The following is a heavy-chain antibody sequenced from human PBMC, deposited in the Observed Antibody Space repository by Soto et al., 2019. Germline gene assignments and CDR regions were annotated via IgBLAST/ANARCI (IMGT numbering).Heavy chain of an antibody. D-gene: IGHD3-3*01. Sequence: PSETLSLTCTVSGGSISSGGYYWSWIRQPPGKGLEWIGYIYYSGSTYYNPSLKSRVTISVDTSKNQFSLKLSSVTAADTAVYYCARGPHRYGTLLQFLEWPHDYYYYGMDVWGQGTTVTVSS. J-gene: IGHJ6*02. CDR1: GGSISSGGYY. CDR3: ARGPHRYGTLLQFLEWPHDYYYYGMDV. CDR2: IYYSGST. V-gene: IGHV4-30-4*08.